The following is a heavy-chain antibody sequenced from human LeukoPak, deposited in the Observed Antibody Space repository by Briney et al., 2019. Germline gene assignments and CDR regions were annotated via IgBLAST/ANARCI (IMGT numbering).Heavy chain of an antibody. CDR2: INHSGST. J-gene: IGHJ6*02. Sequence: SETLSLTCAVYGGSFSGYYWSWIRQPPGKGLEWIGEINHSGSTNYNPSLKSRVTISVDTSKNQFSLKLSSVTAADTAVYYCARELGGYDSDYYYGMDVWGQGTTVTVSS. CDR1: GGSFSGYY. V-gene: IGHV4-34*01. CDR3: ARELGGYDSDYYYGMDV. D-gene: IGHD5-12*01.